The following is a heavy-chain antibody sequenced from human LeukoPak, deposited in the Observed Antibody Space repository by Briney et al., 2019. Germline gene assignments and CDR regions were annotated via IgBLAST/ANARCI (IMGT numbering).Heavy chain of an antibody. V-gene: IGHV3-21*01. CDR2: ISSSSSYI. J-gene: IGHJ2*01. CDR1: GFTFSSYS. CDR3: AREPEYGDYGLGWYFDL. D-gene: IGHD4-17*01. Sequence: PGGSPRLSCAASGFTFSSYSMNWVRQAPGKGLEWVSSISSSSSYIYYADSVKGRFTISRDNAKNSLYLQMNSLRAEDTAVYYCAREPEYGDYGLGWYFDLWGRGTLVTVSS.